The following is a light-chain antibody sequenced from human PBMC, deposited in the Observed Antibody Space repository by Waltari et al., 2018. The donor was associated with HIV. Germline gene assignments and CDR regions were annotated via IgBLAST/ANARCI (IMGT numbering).Light chain of an antibody. Sequence: QSALTQPASVSGSPGQSITISCPGSSSDIGVSDFVSWYQFRPGEAPRLIIFEVIERPSDTSDRFSVSKSGNTASLTISAIQTEDEADYYCSSYSTGATLVLLGGGTKLTVL. CDR2: EVI. CDR3: SSYSTGATLVL. V-gene: IGLV2-14*01. CDR1: SSDIGVSDF. J-gene: IGLJ2*01.